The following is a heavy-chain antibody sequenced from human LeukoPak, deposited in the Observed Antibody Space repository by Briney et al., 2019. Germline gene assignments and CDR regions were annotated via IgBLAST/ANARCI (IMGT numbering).Heavy chain of an antibody. CDR2: INPSGGNT. V-gene: IGHV1-46*01. J-gene: IGHJ4*02. CDR3: ARAQGYGDCDY. Sequence: GASVKVSCKASGYTFTDYYIHWVRQAPGQGLEWMGIINPSGGNTKYAEEFQARVTMTRDTSTSTVYMDLSSLRSEDTAVYYCARAQGYGDCDYWGQGTLVTVSS. CDR1: GYTFTDYY. D-gene: IGHD4-17*01.